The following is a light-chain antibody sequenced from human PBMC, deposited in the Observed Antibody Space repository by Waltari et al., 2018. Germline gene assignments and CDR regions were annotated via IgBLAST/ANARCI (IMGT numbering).Light chain of an antibody. CDR2: FGS. CDR3: MQGLQTPYT. Sequence: DIVMTQSPLSLPVTPGEPASISCRSSQSLLQRNGYNWLNWYLQKPGQSPQVLIYFGSNRASGVPDRFSGSVSGTDFTLTISRVEAKDVGVYYCMQGLQTPYTFGQGTKLEI. CDR1: QSLLQRNGYNW. J-gene: IGKJ2*01. V-gene: IGKV2-28*01.